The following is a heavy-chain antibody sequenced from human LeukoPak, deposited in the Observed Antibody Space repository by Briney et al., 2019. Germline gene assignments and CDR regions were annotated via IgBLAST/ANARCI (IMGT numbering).Heavy chain of an antibody. CDR2: IRYDGSNK. D-gene: IGHD3-10*01. CDR1: GFTFSSYA. V-gene: IGHV3-30*02. J-gene: IGHJ4*02. CDR3: AKDLSGEAY. Sequence: GGSLRLSCAASGFTFSSYAMHWVRQAPGKGLEWVAFIRYDGSNKYYADSVKGRFTISRDNSKNTLYPQMNSLRAEDTAVYYCAKDLSGEAYWGQGTLVTVSS.